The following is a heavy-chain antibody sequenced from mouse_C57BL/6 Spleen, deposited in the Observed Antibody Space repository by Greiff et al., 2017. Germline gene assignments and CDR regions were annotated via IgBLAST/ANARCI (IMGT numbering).Heavy chain of an antibody. CDR3: ARKSTTVVATDYFDY. CDR2: IDPSDSYT. CDR1: GYTFTSYW. D-gene: IGHD1-1*01. J-gene: IGHJ2*01. Sequence: QVQLQQPGAELVMPGASVKLSCKGSGYTFTSYWMHWVKQRPGQGLEWIGEIDPSDSYTNYNQKFKGKSTLTVDKSSSTAYMQLSSLTSEDSAVYYCARKSTTVVATDYFDYWGQGTTLTVSS. V-gene: IGHV1-69*01.